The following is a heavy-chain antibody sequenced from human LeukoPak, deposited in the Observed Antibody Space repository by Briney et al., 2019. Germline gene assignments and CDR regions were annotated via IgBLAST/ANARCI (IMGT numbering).Heavy chain of an antibody. CDR3: ARTPLLGFRGSPHYFDY. D-gene: IGHD1-26*01. Sequence: GGSLRLSCAASGFTVSTNYLAWVRQAPGKGLEWLSVIYSGGSTYYADSVKGRFNISRDNSKNTVHLQMNSLRAEDTAVCYCARTPLLGFRGSPHYFDYWGQGTLVTVSS. CDR1: GFTVSTNY. V-gene: IGHV3-66*01. CDR2: IYSGGST. J-gene: IGHJ4*02.